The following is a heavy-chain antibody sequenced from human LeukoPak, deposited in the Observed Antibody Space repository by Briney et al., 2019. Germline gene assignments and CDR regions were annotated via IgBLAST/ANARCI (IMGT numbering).Heavy chain of an antibody. J-gene: IGHJ4*02. V-gene: IGHV3-48*02. D-gene: IGHD6-13*01. CDR1: GFTFSHYT. Sequence: QPGGSLRLSCAASGFTFSHYTMNWARQAPGKGLEWVSDISSSSRTISYADSVKGRFTISRDNAKNSLYLQMNSLRDEDTAVYYCARERWGAAAGTDYWGQGTLVTVSS. CDR3: ARERWGAAAGTDY. CDR2: ISSSSRTI.